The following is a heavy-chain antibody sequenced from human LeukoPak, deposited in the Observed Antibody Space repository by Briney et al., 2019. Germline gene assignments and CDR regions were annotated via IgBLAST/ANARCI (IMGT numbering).Heavy chain of an antibody. CDR3: ASLGDPFDS. V-gene: IGHV3-7*01. D-gene: IGHD2-21*02. CDR1: GFTFSNYW. J-gene: IGHJ4*02. Sequence: GGSLRLSCAASGFTFSNYWMSWVRQAPGKGLEWVANIKQDGSAKYYVDSVKGRFTISRDNAKNSLYLQVNSLRAEDTAVYYCASLGDPFDSWGQGTLVAVSS. CDR2: IKQDGSAK.